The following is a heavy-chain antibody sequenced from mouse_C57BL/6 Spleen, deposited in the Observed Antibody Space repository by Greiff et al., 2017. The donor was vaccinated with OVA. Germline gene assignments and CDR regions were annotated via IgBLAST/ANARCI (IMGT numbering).Heavy chain of an antibody. J-gene: IGHJ4*01. V-gene: IGHV1-69*01. CDR3: ARRFYYSNHGAMDY. D-gene: IGHD2-5*01. Sequence: VQLQQPGAELVMPGASVTLSCKASGYTFTSYWMHWVKQRPGQGLEWIGEIDPSDSYTNYYQQFTGKSTLTVDKSSSTAYMQCSSLTSEDSAVYYCARRFYYSNHGAMDYWGQGTSVTVSS. CDR2: IDPSDSYT. CDR1: GYTFTSYW.